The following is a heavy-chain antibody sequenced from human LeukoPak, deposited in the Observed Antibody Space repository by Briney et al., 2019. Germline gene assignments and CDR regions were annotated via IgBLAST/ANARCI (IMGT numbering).Heavy chain of an antibody. J-gene: IGHJ4*02. D-gene: IGHD3-16*01. V-gene: IGHV1-18*01. CDR2: ISAYNGNT. CDR3: AREGSYYVWGSYAYAHDY. CDR1: GYTFTSYG. Sequence: ASVKVSCKASGYTFTSYGISWVRQAPGQGLEWMGWISAYNGNTNYAQKLQGRVTMTTDTSTSTAYMELRSLRSDDTAVYYCAREGSYYVWGSYAYAHDYWGQGTLVTVSS.